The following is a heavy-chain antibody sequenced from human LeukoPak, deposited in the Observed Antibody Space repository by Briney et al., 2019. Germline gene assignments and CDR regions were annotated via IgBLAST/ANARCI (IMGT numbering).Heavy chain of an antibody. D-gene: IGHD3-3*01. CDR2: ISAYNGNT. CDR3: ARDRTSSGYYHNWFDP. Sequence: ASVKVSCKASGYTFTSYGISWVRQAPGQGLEWMGWISAYNGNTNYAQKLQGRVTMTTDTSTSTACMELRSLRSDDTAVYYCARDRTSSGYYHNWFDPWGQGTLVTVSS. V-gene: IGHV1-18*01. J-gene: IGHJ5*02. CDR1: GYTFTSYG.